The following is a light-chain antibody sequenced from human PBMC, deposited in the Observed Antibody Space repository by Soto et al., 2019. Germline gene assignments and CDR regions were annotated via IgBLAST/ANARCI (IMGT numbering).Light chain of an antibody. CDR1: RSVSSSY. J-gene: IGKJ1*01. V-gene: IGKV3-15*01. CDR2: ASS. CDR3: QQYNKWPPWT. Sequence: EILLTQSPGTLSLSPGERATLSCRASRSVSSSYLAWYQQSPGQAPRLVLYASSIRASDSPARFSGSGSGTEFTLTISGLQSDDFAVYFCQQYNKWPPWTFGHGTKVDIK.